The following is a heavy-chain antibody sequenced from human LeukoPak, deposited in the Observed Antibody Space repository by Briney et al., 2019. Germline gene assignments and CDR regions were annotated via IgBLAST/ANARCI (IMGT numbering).Heavy chain of an antibody. CDR1: GYTFTSYD. Sequence: GASVKVSCKASGYTFTSYDINWVRQATGQGLEWMGWMNPNSGNTGYAQKLQGRVTMTTDTSTSTAYMELRSLRSDDTAVYYCARSSSGSWIWFDPWGQGTLVTVSS. J-gene: IGHJ5*02. D-gene: IGHD1-26*01. CDR3: ARSSSGSWIWFDP. CDR2: MNPNSGNT. V-gene: IGHV1-8*02.